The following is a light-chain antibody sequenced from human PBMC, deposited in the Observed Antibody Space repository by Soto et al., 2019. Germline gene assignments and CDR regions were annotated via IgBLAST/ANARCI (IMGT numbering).Light chain of an antibody. CDR1: QSVSGW. J-gene: IGKJ1*01. Sequence: PMSQSPAALSASVGDTVTVTCRASQSVSGWLAWYQQKPGEAPKLLIYDASALPRGVPSRFSGSGSGTDFTLTISRLEPEDVAVYYCQQYDTSPRTFGQGTKVDIK. CDR2: DAS. V-gene: IGKV1-5*01. CDR3: QQYDTSPRT.